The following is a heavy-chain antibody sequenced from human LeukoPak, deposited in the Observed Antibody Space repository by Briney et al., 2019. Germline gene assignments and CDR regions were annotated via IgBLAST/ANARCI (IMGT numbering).Heavy chain of an antibody. J-gene: IGHJ4*02. CDR1: GYTFTSYA. CDR2: INAGNGNT. CDR3: ARDDGDGYYFSHNSY. V-gene: IGHV1-3*01. Sequence: ASVKVSCKASGYTFTSYAMHWVRQAPGQRLEWMGWINAGNGNTKYSQKSQGRVTITADESTSTAYMELSSLRSEDTAVYYCARDDGDGYYFSHNSYWGQGTLVTVSS. D-gene: IGHD3-22*01.